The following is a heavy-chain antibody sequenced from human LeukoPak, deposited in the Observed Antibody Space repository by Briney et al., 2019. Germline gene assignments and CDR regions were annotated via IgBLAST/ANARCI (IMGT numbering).Heavy chain of an antibody. J-gene: IGHJ4*02. V-gene: IGHV7-4-1*02. Sequence: ASVKVSCKASGYTFTSYAMNWVRQAPGQGLEWMGWINTNTGNPTYAQGFTGRFVFSLDTSVSTAYLQISSLKAEDTAMYYCATSLLGYSSSWSPFDYWGQGTLVTVSS. CDR3: ATSLLGYSSSWSPFDY. D-gene: IGHD6-13*01. CDR2: INTNTGNP. CDR1: GYTFTSYA.